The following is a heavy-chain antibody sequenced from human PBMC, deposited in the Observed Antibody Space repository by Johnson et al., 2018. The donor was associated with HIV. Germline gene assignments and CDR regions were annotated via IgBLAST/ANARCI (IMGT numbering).Heavy chain of an antibody. CDR3: ARGLPYYYDSSSYFVRVVAGAFDI. J-gene: IGHJ3*02. CDR2: IKQDGSEK. CDR1: GFNLDDYG. D-gene: IGHD3-22*01. V-gene: IGHV3-7*02. Sequence: VQPVESGGTVVRPGASLRLSCAASGFNLDDYGMSWVRQAPGKGLEWVANIKQDGSEKYYVDSVKGRFTISRDTAKNSLYLQMNSLRAEDTAVYNCARGLPYYYDSSSYFVRVVAGAFDIWGQGTLVTVSS.